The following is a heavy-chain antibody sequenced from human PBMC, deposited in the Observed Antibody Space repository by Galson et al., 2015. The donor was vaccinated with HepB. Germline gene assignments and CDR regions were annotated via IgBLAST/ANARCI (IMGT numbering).Heavy chain of an antibody. J-gene: IGHJ4*02. Sequence: SVKVSCKASGYTFTSDHMHWVRQAPGQVIEWMGIMNPGGGSPRYAQKFQGRITMTRDTSTSTDYMELSGLTSEDTAVYYCVRDYSGKWTFDYWGQGTLVTVSS. CDR3: VRDYSGKWTFDY. CDR1: GYTFTSDH. CDR2: MNPGGGSP. V-gene: IGHV1-46*03. D-gene: IGHD5-12*01.